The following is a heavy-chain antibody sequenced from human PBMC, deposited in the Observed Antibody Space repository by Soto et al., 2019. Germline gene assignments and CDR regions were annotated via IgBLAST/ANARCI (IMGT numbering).Heavy chain of an antibody. CDR2: IRHSGRT. V-gene: IGHV4-34*01. CDR3: ARGRRVVEKVFSAHDAHTPPPLGPVTPGPFDY. D-gene: IGHD5-12*01. J-gene: IGHJ4*02. Sequence: QVQLRQWGAGLLKPSETLSLTCAVYGGSFSDYYWSWIRQTPGKGLEWIGEIRHSGRTNFNPSLEGRSRISVDSYKNQFSLALPSVTAADTAVYFCARGRRVVEKVFSAHDAHTPPPLGPVTPGPFDYWGQGNLVTVSS. CDR1: GGSFSDYY.